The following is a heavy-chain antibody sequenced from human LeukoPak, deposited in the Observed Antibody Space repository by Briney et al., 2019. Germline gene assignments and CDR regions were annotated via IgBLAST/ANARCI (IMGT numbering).Heavy chain of an antibody. D-gene: IGHD3-3*01. CDR1: GFTFSSYW. CDR3: ARGHYYDFSWGAFDI. CDR2: IKQDGSEK. Sequence: GGSLRLSCAASGFTFSSYWMSWVRQAPGKGLEWVANIKQDGSEKYYVDSVKGRFTISRDNAKNSLYLQMNSLRAEDTAAYYCARGHYYDFSWGAFDIWGQGTMVIVSS. J-gene: IGHJ3*02. V-gene: IGHV3-7*01.